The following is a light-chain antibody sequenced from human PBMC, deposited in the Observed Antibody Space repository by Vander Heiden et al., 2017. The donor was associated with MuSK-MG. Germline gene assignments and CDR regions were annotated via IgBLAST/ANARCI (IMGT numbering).Light chain of an antibody. CDR2: DVS. Sequence: QSALTQPASVAGPPGQSITIACTGTSSDVGGYNYVSWNQHHPGKAPKLMIYDVSNRPSGVSNRFSGSKSGNTASLTISGLQAEDEADYYCSSYTSSSTLVFGGGTKLTVL. J-gene: IGLJ2*01. CDR1: SSDVGGYNY. CDR3: SSYTSSSTLV. V-gene: IGLV2-14*03.